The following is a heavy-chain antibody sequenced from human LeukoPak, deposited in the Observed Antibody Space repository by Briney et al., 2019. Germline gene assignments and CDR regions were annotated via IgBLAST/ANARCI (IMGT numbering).Heavy chain of an antibody. Sequence: SQTLSLTCTVSGGSISSGDYYWSWIRQPPGKGLEWIGYIYHSGGTYCNPSLKSRVTISVDRSKNQFSLKLSSVTAADTAVYYCARESESDFWSGYPSLAFDSWGQGTLVTVSS. CDR3: ARESESDFWSGYPSLAFDS. V-gene: IGHV4-30-4*01. J-gene: IGHJ5*01. D-gene: IGHD3-3*01. CDR2: IYHSGGT. CDR1: GGSISSGDYY.